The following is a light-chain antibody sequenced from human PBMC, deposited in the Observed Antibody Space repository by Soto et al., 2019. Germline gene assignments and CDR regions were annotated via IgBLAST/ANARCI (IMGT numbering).Light chain of an antibody. Sequence: QSVRTPPPSPAGAPGQSVTLSCTGTRSDIGGYNYVSWYQQHPGKAPKLMIYEVSKRPSGVPDRFSGSKSGNTASLTVSGLQAEDEADYYCSSYAGSNNYVFGSGTKVTVL. CDR3: SSYAGSNNYV. CDR1: RSDIGGYNY. J-gene: IGLJ1*01. CDR2: EVS. V-gene: IGLV2-8*01.